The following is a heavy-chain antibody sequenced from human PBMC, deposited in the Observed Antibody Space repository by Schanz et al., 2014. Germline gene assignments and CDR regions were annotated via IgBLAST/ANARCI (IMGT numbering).Heavy chain of an antibody. J-gene: IGHJ4*02. CDR1: GGTFSSYG. D-gene: IGHD3-3*01. CDR2: IIPIFGTA. Sequence: KKPGSSRQVSCKASGGTFSSYGISWVRQAPGQGLEWMGWIIPIFGTANYAKKFQVRVPMSADESAGTAYMELNRLRSDDTAVYYCAKPERGTRWGIFGAYDARGQGTLVAVSP. V-gene: IGHV1-69*01. CDR3: AKPERGTRWGIFGAYDA.